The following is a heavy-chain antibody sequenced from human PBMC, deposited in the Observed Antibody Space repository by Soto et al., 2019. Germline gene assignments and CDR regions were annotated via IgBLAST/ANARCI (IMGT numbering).Heavy chain of an antibody. V-gene: IGHV4-30-2*01. CDR1: GGSINSGDYS. Sequence: SETLSLTCTVSGGSINSGDYSWTWIRQPPGKGLEWIGYIYHTGTTNYNLSLKSRVTISVDTSKNQFSLKLSSVTAADTAVYYCARDRRADYYGSGSYYGYGMDVWGQGTTVTVSS. CDR3: ARDRRADYYGSGSYYGYGMDV. D-gene: IGHD3-10*01. J-gene: IGHJ6*02. CDR2: IYHTGTT.